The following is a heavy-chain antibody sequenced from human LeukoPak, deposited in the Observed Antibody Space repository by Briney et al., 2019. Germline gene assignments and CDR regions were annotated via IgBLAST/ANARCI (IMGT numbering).Heavy chain of an antibody. Sequence: GGSLRLSCAASGFTFSSYAMSWVRQAPGKGLEWVSYIGSSGSTVYYADSVKGRFTISRDNAKNSLYMQMESLRDEDTAIYYCARDTLEYSNSPDALDIWGQGTMVTVSS. J-gene: IGHJ3*02. V-gene: IGHV3-48*02. CDR1: GFTFSSYA. CDR3: ARDTLEYSNSPDALDI. D-gene: IGHD4-23*01. CDR2: IGSSGSTV.